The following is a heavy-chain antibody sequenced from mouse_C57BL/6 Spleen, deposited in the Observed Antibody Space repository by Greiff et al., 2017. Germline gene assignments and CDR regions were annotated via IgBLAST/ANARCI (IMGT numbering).Heavy chain of an antibody. V-gene: IGHV1-69*01. J-gene: IGHJ2*01. CDR1: GYTFTSYW. Sequence: QVQLQQPGAELVMPGASVKLSCKASGYTFTSYWMHWVKQRPGQGLEWIGEIDPSDSYTNYNQKFKGKSTLTVDKSSSTAYMQLSSLTSEDSAVYYCAREGQLRLHYWGQGTTLTVSS. D-gene: IGHD3-2*02. CDR2: IDPSDSYT. CDR3: AREGQLRLHY.